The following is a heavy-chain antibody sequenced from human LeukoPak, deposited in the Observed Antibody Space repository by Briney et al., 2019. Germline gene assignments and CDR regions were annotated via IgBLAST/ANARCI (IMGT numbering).Heavy chain of an antibody. CDR1: GFTFSNYA. Sequence: GGSLRLSCAASGFTFSNYAMNWVRQAPGKGLEWVSSISYSGDNTYYADSVKGRFTISRDNSNNTLCLQMNSLRAEDTAIYYCAKGPIAVAGRFDYWGQGTLVTVSS. V-gene: IGHV3-23*01. CDR3: AKGPIAVAGRFDY. J-gene: IGHJ4*02. D-gene: IGHD6-19*01. CDR2: ISYSGDNT.